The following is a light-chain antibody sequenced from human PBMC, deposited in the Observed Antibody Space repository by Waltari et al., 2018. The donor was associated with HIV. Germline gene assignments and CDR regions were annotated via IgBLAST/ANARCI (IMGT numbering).Light chain of an antibody. Sequence: DIRLTQSPSSLSGSIGDTVPIPCRVSQDMSNSVSWFQLQPGKAPKLLVHGAFILQRGVPSRFSGSGSGTDYTLTITGLQAEDFATYFCQQYYGVPLTFGGGTRVDI. J-gene: IGKJ4*01. CDR3: QQYYGVPLT. CDR1: QDMSNS. V-gene: IGKV1-NL1*01. CDR2: GAF.